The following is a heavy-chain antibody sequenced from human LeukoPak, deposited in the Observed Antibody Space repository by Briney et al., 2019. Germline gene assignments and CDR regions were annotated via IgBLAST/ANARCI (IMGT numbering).Heavy chain of an antibody. CDR3: ARGAYGGNSVDY. D-gene: IGHD4-23*01. CDR2: INHSGST. CDR1: GGSFSGYY. J-gene: IGHJ4*02. Sequence: SETLSLTCAVYGGSFSGYYWSWIRQLRGRGLDWIGEINHSGSTNYNPSLKSRVTISVDTSKNQFSLKLSSVTAADTAVYYCARGAYGGNSVDYWGQGTLVTVSS. V-gene: IGHV4-34*01.